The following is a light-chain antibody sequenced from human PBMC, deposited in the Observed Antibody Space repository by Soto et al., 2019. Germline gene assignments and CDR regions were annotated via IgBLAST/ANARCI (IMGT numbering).Light chain of an antibody. CDR1: QYISTW. J-gene: IGKJ1*01. CDR3: QQYDSYPWT. Sequence: DTQMTQSPSTLSASVGDRVTIICRASQYISTWLAWYQQKPGKAPKLLIYKASTLESGVPSRFSGSGSGTEFTLNISSLQPDDFATYYCQQYDSYPWTFGQGTKVEIK. V-gene: IGKV1-5*03. CDR2: KAS.